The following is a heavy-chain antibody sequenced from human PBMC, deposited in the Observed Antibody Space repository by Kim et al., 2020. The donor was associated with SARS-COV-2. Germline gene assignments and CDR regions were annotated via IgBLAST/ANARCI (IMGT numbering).Heavy chain of an antibody. CDR1: GFTFSSYG. CDR2: ISYDGSNK. Sequence: GGSLRLSCAASGFTFSSYGMHWVRQAPGKGLEWVAVISYDGSNKYYADSVKGRFTISRDNSKNTLYLQMNSLRAEDTAVYYCAKGVVPAPWGQGTLVTVSS. V-gene: IGHV3-30*18. CDR3: AKGVVPAP. J-gene: IGHJ5*02. D-gene: IGHD2-2*01.